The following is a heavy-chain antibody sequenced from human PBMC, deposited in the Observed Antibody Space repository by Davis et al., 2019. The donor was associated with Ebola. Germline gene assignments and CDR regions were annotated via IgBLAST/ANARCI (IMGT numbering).Heavy chain of an antibody. Sequence: ASVNVSCKASGYTFSSYGISWVRQAPGQGLEWLGWISAYSRNTNYAEKLQGRVTITADESTSTAYMELSSLRSEDTAVYYCARGPMVRGVIYAMVGYDYWGQGTLVTVSS. V-gene: IGHV1-18*04. CDR3: ARGPMVRGVIYAMVGYDY. J-gene: IGHJ4*02. CDR2: ISAYSRNT. D-gene: IGHD3-10*01. CDR1: GYTFSSYG.